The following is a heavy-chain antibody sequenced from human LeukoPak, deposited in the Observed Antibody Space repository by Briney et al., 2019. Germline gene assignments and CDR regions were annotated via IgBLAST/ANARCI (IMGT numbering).Heavy chain of an antibody. CDR1: GGSFSGYY. CDR2: INHSGST. CDR3: ARVGYSSSYNGFDP. Sequence: PSETLSLTCAVYGGSFSGYYWSWIRQPPGKGLEWIGEINHSGSTNYNPSLKSRVTISVDTSKNQFSLKLSSVTAADTAVYYCARVGYSSSYNGFDPWGQGTLVTVSS. V-gene: IGHV4-34*01. J-gene: IGHJ5*02. D-gene: IGHD6-6*01.